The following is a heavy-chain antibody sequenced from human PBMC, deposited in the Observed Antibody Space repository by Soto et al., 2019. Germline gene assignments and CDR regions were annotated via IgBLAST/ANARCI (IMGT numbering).Heavy chain of an antibody. CDR1: GYPFTSQY. D-gene: IGHD3-3*01. CDR3: GRVGQVLAETFDS. V-gene: IGHV1-46*01. J-gene: IGHJ4*02. CDR2: INPRDGKT. Sequence: GASLNVSCKASGYPFTSQYIHWVRHAPGQGFQWMGIINPRDGKTTYAQNFQGTITMTRDTSTSTLYLELTSLTSDDTAVYYCGRVGQVLAETFDSWGQGTLVTVSS.